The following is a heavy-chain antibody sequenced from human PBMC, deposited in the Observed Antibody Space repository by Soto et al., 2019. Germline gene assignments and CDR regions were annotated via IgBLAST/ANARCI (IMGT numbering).Heavy chain of an antibody. J-gene: IGHJ4*02. Sequence: PTDTLSLTCTVSGGSVNSGSYYWSWIRQPPGMGLEWIGYIFYSGTTNYNPSLKSRVTISLHTSKNQFSLKLTSVTAADTAVYYCARVSMPYYYNTSGQSYYDYWGQRSVATVSS. CDR3: ARVSMPYYYNTSGQSYYDY. V-gene: IGHV4-61*01. CDR1: GGSVNSGSYY. D-gene: IGHD3-22*01. CDR2: IFYSGTT.